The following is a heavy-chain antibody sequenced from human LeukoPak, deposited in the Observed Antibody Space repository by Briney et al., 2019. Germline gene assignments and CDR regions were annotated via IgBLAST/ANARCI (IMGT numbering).Heavy chain of an antibody. J-gene: IGHJ4*02. CDR2: ISGSGSGGST. D-gene: IGHD5-18*01. Sequence: PGGSLRLSCAASGFTFSSSAMSWVRQAPGKGLEWVSNISGSGSGGSTYYADSVKGRFTISRDNSKNTLYLQMNSLRAEDTAVYYCARDGYTYGTYDYWGQGTLVTVSS. CDR1: GFTFSSSA. CDR3: ARDGYTYGTYDY. V-gene: IGHV3-23*01.